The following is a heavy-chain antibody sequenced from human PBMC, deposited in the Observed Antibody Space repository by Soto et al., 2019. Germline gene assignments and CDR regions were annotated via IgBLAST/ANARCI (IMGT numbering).Heavy chain of an antibody. CDR1: GFTFSSYG. CDR3: AKGTGAPGAI. J-gene: IGHJ3*02. V-gene: IGHV3-30*18. Sequence: VGSLRLSCAASGFTFSSYGMHWVRQAPGKGLEWVAVISYDGSNKYYADSVKGRFTISRDNSKNTLYLQMNSLRAEDTAVYYCAKGTGAPGAIWGQGTMVTVSS. D-gene: IGHD1-26*01. CDR2: ISYDGSNK.